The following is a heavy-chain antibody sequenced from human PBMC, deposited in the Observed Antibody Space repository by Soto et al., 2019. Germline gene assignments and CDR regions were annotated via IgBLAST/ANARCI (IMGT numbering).Heavy chain of an antibody. V-gene: IGHV3-21*01. D-gene: IGHD4-17*01. CDR2: ISSSSSYI. J-gene: IGHJ4*02. CDR1: GFTFSSYS. Sequence: EVQLVESGGGLVKPGGSLRLSCAASGFTFSSYSMNWVRQAPGKGLEWVSSISSSSSYIYYAASVKGRFTISRDNAKNSLFLQMNSLRAEDTAVYYCARDPEWVRPAYGDYVGYFDYWGQGTLVTVSA. CDR3: ARDPEWVRPAYGDYVGYFDY.